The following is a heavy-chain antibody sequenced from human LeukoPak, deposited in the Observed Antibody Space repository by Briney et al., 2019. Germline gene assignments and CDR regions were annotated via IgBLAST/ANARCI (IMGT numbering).Heavy chain of an antibody. CDR2: ISDSGGST. D-gene: IGHD6-25*01. CDR3: VRGYTSGPYGMVV. Sequence: GGSLRLSCSVSGFPFSSYAMHWVRQAPGKGLEYVSAISDSGGSTYYADSEKGKFTISQDNTKITLHAQMSSRRAEDSAVYCCVRGYTSGPYGMVVWRQGTTVSDPS. V-gene: IGHV3-64*05. CDR1: GFPFSSYA. J-gene: IGHJ6*02.